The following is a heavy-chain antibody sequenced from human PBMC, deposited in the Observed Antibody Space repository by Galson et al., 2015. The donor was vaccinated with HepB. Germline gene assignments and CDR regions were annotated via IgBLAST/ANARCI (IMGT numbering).Heavy chain of an antibody. CDR3: ARDSLSVEVVVSSNDAFDI. Sequence: SVKVSCKASGGTFSSYAISWVRQAPGQGLEWMGGIIPIFGTANYAQKFQGRVTITADESTSTAYMELSSLRSEDTAVYYCARDSLSVEVVVSSNDAFDIWGQGTMVTVSS. V-gene: IGHV1-69*13. J-gene: IGHJ3*02. D-gene: IGHD3-22*01. CDR2: IIPIFGTA. CDR1: GGTFSSYA.